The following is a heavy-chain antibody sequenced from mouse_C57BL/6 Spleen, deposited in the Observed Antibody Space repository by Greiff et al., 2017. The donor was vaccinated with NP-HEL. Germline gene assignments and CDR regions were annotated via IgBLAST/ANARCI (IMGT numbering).Heavy chain of an antibody. CDR3: ARSYYGSSYRYFDV. CDR1: GYTFTSYG. J-gene: IGHJ1*03. Sequence: EVQRVESGAELVRPGSSVKMSCKTSGYTFTSYGINWVKQRPGQGLEWIGYIYIGNGYTEYNEKFKGKATLTSDTSSSTAYMQLSSLTSEDSAIYFCARSYYGSSYRYFDVWGTGTTVTVSS. CDR2: IYIGNGYT. D-gene: IGHD1-1*01. V-gene: IGHV1-58*01.